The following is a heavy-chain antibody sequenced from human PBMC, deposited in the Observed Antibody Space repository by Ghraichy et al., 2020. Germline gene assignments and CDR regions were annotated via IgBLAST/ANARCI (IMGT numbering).Heavy chain of an antibody. D-gene: IGHD6-19*01. Sequence: GSLNISCAASGFTFSSYSMNWVRQAPGKGLEWVSYISSSSSTIYYADSVKGRFTISRDNAKNSLYLQMNSLRAEDTAVYYCARGIAVAGFDYWGQGTLVTVSS. CDR3: ARGIAVAGFDY. CDR1: GFTFSSYS. CDR2: ISSSSSTI. J-gene: IGHJ4*02. V-gene: IGHV3-48*01.